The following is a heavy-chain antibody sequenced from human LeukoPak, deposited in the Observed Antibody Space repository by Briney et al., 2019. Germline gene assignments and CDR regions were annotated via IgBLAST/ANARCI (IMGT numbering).Heavy chain of an antibody. J-gene: IGHJ5*02. CDR2: MNPNSGNT. V-gene: IGHV1-8*01. CDR3: ARALPVAGFRWRWFDP. D-gene: IGHD6-19*01. CDR1: GYTFTSYD. Sequence: ASVKVSCKASGYTFTSYDINWVRQATGQGLEWMGWMNPNSGNTGYAQEFQGRVTMTRNTSISTAYMELSSLRSEDTAVYYCARALPVAGFRWRWFDPWGQGTLVTVSS.